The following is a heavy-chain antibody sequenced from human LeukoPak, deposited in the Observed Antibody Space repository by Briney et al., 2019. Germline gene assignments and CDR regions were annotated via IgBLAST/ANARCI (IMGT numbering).Heavy chain of an antibody. V-gene: IGHV1-8*03. CDR2: MNPNSGNT. D-gene: IGHD6-6*01. J-gene: IGHJ6*03. Sequence: ASVTVSYKASGYTFTSYDINWVRQATGQGLEWMGWMNPNSGNTGYAQKFQGRVTITRNTSISTAYMELSSLSSDDTAVYYCAKAFSRYSSSSWRYYYYMDVWGKGTTVTVSS. CDR3: AKAFSRYSSSSWRYYYYMDV. CDR1: GYTFTSYD.